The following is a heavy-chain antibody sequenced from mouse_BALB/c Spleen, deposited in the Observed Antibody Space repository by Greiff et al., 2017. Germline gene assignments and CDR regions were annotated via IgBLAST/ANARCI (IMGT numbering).Heavy chain of an antibody. CDR1: GFNIKDTY. D-gene: IGHD1-1*01. CDR3: ASDYYYGSSYSYAMDY. J-gene: IGHJ4*01. V-gene: IGHV14-3*02. Sequence: EVQLQESGAELVKPGASVKLSCTASGFNIKDTYMHWVKQRPEQGLEWIGRIDPANGNTKYDPKFQGKATITADTSSNTAYLQLSSLTSEDTAVYYCASDYYYGSSYSYAMDYWGQGTSVTVSS. CDR2: IDPANGNT.